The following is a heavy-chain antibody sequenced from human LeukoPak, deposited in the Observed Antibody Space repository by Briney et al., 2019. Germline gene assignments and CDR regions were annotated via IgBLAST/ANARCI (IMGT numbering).Heavy chain of an antibody. J-gene: IGHJ4*02. CDR1: GYTFTSYY. CDR3: ARGRRYGPGVFYFDY. V-gene: IGHV1-46*01. CDR2: INPSGGST. Sequence: GASVKVSCKASGYTFTSYYMHWARQAPGQGLEWMGIINPSGGSTSYAQKFQGRVTMTRDTSTSTVYMELSSLRSEDTAVYYCARGRRYGPGVFYFDYWGQGTLVTVSS. D-gene: IGHD4-17*01.